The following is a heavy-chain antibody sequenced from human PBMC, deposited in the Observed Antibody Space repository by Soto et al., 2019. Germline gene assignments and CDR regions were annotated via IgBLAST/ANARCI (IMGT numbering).Heavy chain of an antibody. CDR1: GFTFSSYG. Sequence: GGSLRLSCAASGFTFSSYGMHWVRQAPGKGLEWVAVISYDGSNKYYADSVKGRFTISRDNSKNTLYLQMNSLRAEDTAVYYCARVNDYYGSGSYLSYYYYGMDVCAQGTTVTVSS. CDR2: ISYDGSNK. CDR3: ARVNDYYGSGSYLSYYYYGMDV. V-gene: IGHV3-30*03. D-gene: IGHD3-10*01. J-gene: IGHJ6*02.